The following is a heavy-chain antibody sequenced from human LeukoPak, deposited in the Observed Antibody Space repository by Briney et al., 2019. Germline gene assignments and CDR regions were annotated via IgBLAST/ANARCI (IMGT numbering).Heavy chain of an antibody. Sequence: PSETLSLTCTVSGGSISSYYWSWIRQPPGKGLEWIGYIYYSGSTNYNPSLKSRVTISVDTSKNQFSLKLSSVTAADTAVYYCARSKDIRMGSKRGIEMDYGGQGTLVTVSS. CDR1: GGSISSYY. V-gene: IGHV4-59*01. J-gene: IGHJ4*02. D-gene: IGHD5-24*01. CDR3: ARSKDIRMGSKRGIEMDY. CDR2: IYYSGST.